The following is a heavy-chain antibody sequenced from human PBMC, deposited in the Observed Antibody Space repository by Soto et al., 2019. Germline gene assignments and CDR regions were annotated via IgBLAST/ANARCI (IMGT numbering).Heavy chain of an antibody. CDR1: GYTFTSYG. CDR3: ARVKIAVAGRDYYYGMDV. V-gene: IGHV1-18*01. D-gene: IGHD6-19*01. CDR2: ISAYNGNT. Sequence: DSVKVSCKASGYTFTSYGISWVRQAPGQGLEWMGWISAYNGNTNYAQKLQGRVTMTTDTSTSTAYMELRSLRSDDTAVYYCARVKIAVAGRDYYYGMDVWGQGTTVTVSS. J-gene: IGHJ6*02.